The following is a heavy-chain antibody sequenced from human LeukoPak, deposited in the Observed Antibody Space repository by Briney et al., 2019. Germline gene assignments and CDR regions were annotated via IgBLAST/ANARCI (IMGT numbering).Heavy chain of an antibody. Sequence: GGSLRLSCAASGFTFSIYWMSWVRQAPGKGLEWVANIKQDGSQKFYVDSVKGRFTISRDNSKNTLYLQMNGLRAEDTAVYHCARGASGNYVQFDYWGQGTLVTVSS. CDR3: ARGASGNYVQFDY. CDR2: IKQDGSQK. CDR1: GFTFSIYW. J-gene: IGHJ4*02. V-gene: IGHV3-7*03. D-gene: IGHD3-16*01.